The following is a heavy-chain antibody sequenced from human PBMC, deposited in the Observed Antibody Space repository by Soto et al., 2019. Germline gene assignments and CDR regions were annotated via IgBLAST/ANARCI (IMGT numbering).Heavy chain of an antibody. D-gene: IGHD6-19*01. CDR3: AREGSSGWYGY. V-gene: IGHV3-48*01. J-gene: IGHJ4*02. CDR2: ISSSSSTI. CDR1: GFTFSSYS. Sequence: GGSLRLSCAASGFTFSSYSMNWVRQAPGKGLEWVSYISSSSSTIYYADSVKGRFTISRDNAKNSLYLQMNSLRAEDTAVYYCAREGSSGWYGYWGQGTLVTVSS.